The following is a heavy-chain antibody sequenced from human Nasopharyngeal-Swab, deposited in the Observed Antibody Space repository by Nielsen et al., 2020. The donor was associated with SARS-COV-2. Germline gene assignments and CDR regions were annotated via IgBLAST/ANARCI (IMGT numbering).Heavy chain of an antibody. Sequence: GGSLRLSCTASGFTFGDYAMSWVRKAPGKGLEGVGFIRSKAYGGTTEYAASVKGRFTISRDDSKSIAYLQMNSLKTEDTAVYYCTRDDFWSGYHDYWGQGTLVTVSS. CDR2: IRSKAYGGTT. CDR1: GFTFGDYA. V-gene: IGHV3-49*04. D-gene: IGHD3-3*01. CDR3: TRDDFWSGYHDY. J-gene: IGHJ4*02.